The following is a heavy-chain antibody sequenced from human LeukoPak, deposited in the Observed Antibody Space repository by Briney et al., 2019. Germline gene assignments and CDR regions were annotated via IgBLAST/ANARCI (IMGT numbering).Heavy chain of an antibody. CDR3: ARDNSLRDTAWWFDP. D-gene: IGHD5-24*01. V-gene: IGHV1-46*01. Sequence: ASVKVSCKASGYTFTNNFMHWVRQAPGQGLEWTGIINPSCDNTWYAQKFQGRVTMTRDMATSTDYLEVSSLRSEDTAVYYCARDNSLRDTAWWFDPWGQGTLVTVSS. CDR2: INPSCDNT. CDR1: GYTFTNNF. J-gene: IGHJ5*02.